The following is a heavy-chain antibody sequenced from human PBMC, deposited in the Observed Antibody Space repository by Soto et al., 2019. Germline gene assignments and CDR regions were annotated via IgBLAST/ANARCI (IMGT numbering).Heavy chain of an antibody. CDR3: ARVAYPPSLLSSGWPLFDY. V-gene: IGHV4-30-4*01. CDR2: IYYSGST. J-gene: IGHJ4*02. Sequence: PSETLSLTCTVSGGSLSSGNYYWSWIRQPPGKGLEWIGEIYYSGSTYYNPSLKSRVTISVDTSKNQFSLKLSSVTAADTAVYYCARVAYPPSLLSSGWPLFDYWGQGTLVTVSS. D-gene: IGHD6-19*01. CDR1: GGSLSSGNYY.